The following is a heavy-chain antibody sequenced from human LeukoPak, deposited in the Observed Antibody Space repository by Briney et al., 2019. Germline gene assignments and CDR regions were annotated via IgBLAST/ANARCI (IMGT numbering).Heavy chain of an antibody. J-gene: IGHJ3*02. Sequence: GASVKVSCKASGGTFSSYAISWMRQAPGQGLEWMGRIIPIFGTANYAQKFQGRVTITTDESTSTAYMELSSLRSEDTAVYYCARDMSGSYLAPDAFDIRGQGTMVTVSS. CDR1: GGTFSSYA. V-gene: IGHV1-69*05. CDR3: ARDMSGSYLAPDAFDI. D-gene: IGHD1-26*01. CDR2: IIPIFGTA.